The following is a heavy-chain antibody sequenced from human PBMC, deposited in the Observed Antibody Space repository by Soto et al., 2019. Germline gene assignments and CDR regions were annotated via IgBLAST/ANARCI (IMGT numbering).Heavy chain of an antibody. CDR3: VRHLSDNVWGSYRH. D-gene: IGHD3-16*02. Sequence: QVQLVQSGAELKELGSSVKVSCKSSGYIFKKYAVPWLRQAPGHGLEWMGGTIPVFGTPDYSQKFRGRVTITADESTGTVYMELRSLSSEDTAVYNCVRHLSDNVWGSYRHWGQGTLVTVSS. CDR2: TIPVFGTP. J-gene: IGHJ4*02. CDR1: GYIFKKYA. V-gene: IGHV1-69*01.